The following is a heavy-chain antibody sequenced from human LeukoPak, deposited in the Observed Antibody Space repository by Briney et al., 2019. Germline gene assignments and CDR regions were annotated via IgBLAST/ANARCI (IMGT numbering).Heavy chain of an antibody. CDR3: ARLTLTSDGDY. D-gene: IGHD1-1*01. CDR2: INSDGSST. CDR1: GGSFSGYY. V-gene: IGHV3-74*01. J-gene: IGHJ4*02. Sequence: ETLSLTCAVYGGSFSGYYWSWIRQPPGKGLVWVARINSDGSSTTYADSVKGRFTISRDNAKNTMFLQMSSLRAEDTAVYYCARLTLTSDGDYWGQGTLVTVSS.